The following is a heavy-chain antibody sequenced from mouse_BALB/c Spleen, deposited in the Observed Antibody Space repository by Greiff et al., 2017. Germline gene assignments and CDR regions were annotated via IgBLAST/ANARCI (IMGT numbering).Heavy chain of an antibody. D-gene: IGHD1-1*01. CDR3: ARFTTYYAMDD. CDR2: INPSTGYT. V-gene: IGHV1-7*01. Sequence: VQLHQSGAELAKPGASVKMSCKASGYTFTSYWMHWVKQRPGQGLEWIGYINPSTGYTEYNQKFKDKATLTADKSSSTAYMQLSSLTSEDSAVYYCARFTTYYAMDDWGQGTSVTVSS. CDR1: GYTFTSYW. J-gene: IGHJ4*01.